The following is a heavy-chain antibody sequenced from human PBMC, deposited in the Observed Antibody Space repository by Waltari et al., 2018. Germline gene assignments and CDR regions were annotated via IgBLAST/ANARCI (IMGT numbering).Heavy chain of an antibody. J-gene: IGHJ6*03. D-gene: IGHD2-2*01. V-gene: IGHV3-30-3*01. CDR3: ARDPRGDASFYYHMDV. CDR1: GFSFRTYP. CDR2: VSFDENIS. Sequence: QGQLVESGGGVVQPGRSLRLSCEVSGFSFRTYPMHWVRQAPGKGLEWVAVVSFDENISDYAASVKGRFTISRDNSESTLYLQMNSLRAEDTAVYFCARDPRGDASFYYHMDVWGRGTTVTVSS.